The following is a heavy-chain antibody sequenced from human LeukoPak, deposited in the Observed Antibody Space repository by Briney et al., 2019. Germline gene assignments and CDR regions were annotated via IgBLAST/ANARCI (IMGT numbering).Heavy chain of an antibody. V-gene: IGHV3-7*01. CDR2: INPDGSEK. CDR3: ATYRVRHMNSLDY. CDR1: GFTFSSYE. Sequence: GGSLRLSCAASGFTFSSYEMNWVRQAPGKGLEWVANINPDGSEKNYVDSVKGRFTISRDNAKNSLFLQMNSLRAEDTAVYYCATYRVRHMNSLDYWGRGTLVTVSS. J-gene: IGHJ4*02. D-gene: IGHD2-21*01.